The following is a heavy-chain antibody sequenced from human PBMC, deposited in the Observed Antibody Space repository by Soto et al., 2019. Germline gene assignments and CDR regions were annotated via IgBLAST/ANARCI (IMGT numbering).Heavy chain of an antibody. CDR1: GFSLTPRGMC. D-gene: IGHD6-19*01. CDR3: ARIHGPSGNYVHDY. Sequence: SGPTLVNPTQTLTLTCTFSGFSLTPRGMCVSWIRQPPGKALEWLALIDWADEKDYSTSLKTRLTISKDTSKNQVVLTMTNVDPVDTATYYCARIHGPSGNYVHDYWAQRTLVTVSS. CDR2: IDWADEK. V-gene: IGHV2-70*13. J-gene: IGHJ4*02.